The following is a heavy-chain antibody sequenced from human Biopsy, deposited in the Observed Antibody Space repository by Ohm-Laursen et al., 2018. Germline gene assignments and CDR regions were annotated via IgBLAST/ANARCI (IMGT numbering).Heavy chain of an antibody. D-gene: IGHD3-22*01. CDR2: INHSGRT. CDR1: GESFNGYY. Sequence: PVTLSLTCTVYGESFNGYYWSWIRQTPGKGLEWIGEINHSGRTNYNPSLKSRVTISVDTSKNQFSLKVRSVTAADTAVYYCVRGVDYYDPYHYYALDVWGQGTTVTVSS. CDR3: VRGVDYYDPYHYYALDV. J-gene: IGHJ6*02. V-gene: IGHV4-34*01.